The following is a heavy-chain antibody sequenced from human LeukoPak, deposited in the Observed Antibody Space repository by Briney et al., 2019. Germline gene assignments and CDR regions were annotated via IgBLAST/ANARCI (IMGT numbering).Heavy chain of an antibody. D-gene: IGHD3-10*01. Sequence: SVKVSCKASGGTFSSYAISWVRQAPGQGLEWMGRIIPIFGTANYAQKFQGRVTITTDESTSTAYMELSSLRSEDTAVYYCAKDRSGGYNFDYWGQGTLVTVSS. V-gene: IGHV1-69*05. J-gene: IGHJ4*02. CDR1: GGTFSSYA. CDR2: IIPIFGTA. CDR3: AKDRSGGYNFDY.